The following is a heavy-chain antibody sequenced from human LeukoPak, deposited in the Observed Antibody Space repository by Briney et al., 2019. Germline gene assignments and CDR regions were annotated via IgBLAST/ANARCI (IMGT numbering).Heavy chain of an antibody. CDR2: IYPGDSDT. D-gene: IGHD6-6*01. J-gene: IGHJ5*02. Sequence: GESLKISCKASGYSFTTYWIGWVRQMPGKGREWMGIIYPGDSDTRYSPSFQGQVTISADKSINTAYLQWSGLKASDTAMYYCARRSAEAARRNWFDPWGQGTLVIVSS. CDR3: ARRSAEAARRNWFDP. CDR1: GYSFTTYW. V-gene: IGHV5-51*01.